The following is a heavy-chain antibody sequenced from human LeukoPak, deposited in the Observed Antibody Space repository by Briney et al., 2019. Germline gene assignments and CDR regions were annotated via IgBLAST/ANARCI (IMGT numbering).Heavy chain of an antibody. D-gene: IGHD3-9*01. V-gene: IGHV5-51*01. J-gene: IGHJ4*02. Sequence: GESLKISCKGSGYSFTSYWIGWVRQMPGKGLEWMVIIYPGDSDTRYSPSFQGQVTISADKSISTAYLQWSSLKASDTAMYYCARAEGVLRYFDWLFSLDYWGQGTLVTVSS. CDR2: IYPGDSDT. CDR3: ARAEGVLRYFDWLFSLDY. CDR1: GYSFTSYW.